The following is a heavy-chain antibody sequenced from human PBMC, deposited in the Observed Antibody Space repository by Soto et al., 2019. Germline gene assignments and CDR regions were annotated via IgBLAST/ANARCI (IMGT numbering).Heavy chain of an antibody. Sequence: EVHLLESGGGLVQPGGSLRLSCTASGFTFSRYAMTWVRQAPGRGLEGVSGITASGGRTFYADSVKGRFTISRDNSRSTLYLQMNSLRAEDTAVYYCAKDTRYADYVRWFDSWGQGTLVTVSS. CDR3: AKDTRYADYVRWFDS. CDR1: GFTFSRYA. V-gene: IGHV3-23*01. CDR2: ITASGGRT. J-gene: IGHJ5*01. D-gene: IGHD4-17*01.